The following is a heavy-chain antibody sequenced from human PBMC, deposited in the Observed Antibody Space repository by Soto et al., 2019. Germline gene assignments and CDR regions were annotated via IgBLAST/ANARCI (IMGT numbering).Heavy chain of an antibody. CDR2: IYHSGST. CDR3: GRDRQGILFDP. D-gene: IGHD6-13*01. Sequence: SETLSLTCAVSGYSISSGYYWGWIRQPPGKGLEWIGSIYHSGSTYYNPSLKSRVTISVDTSKNQFSLRLSSVTAADTAVYYCGRDRQGILFDPWGQGTLVTVSS. V-gene: IGHV4-38-2*02. CDR1: GYSISSGYY. J-gene: IGHJ5*01.